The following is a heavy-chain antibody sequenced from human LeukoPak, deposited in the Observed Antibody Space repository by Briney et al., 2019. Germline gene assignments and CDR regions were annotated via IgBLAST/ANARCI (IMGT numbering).Heavy chain of an antibody. CDR2: ISSSGTTI. V-gene: IGHV3-48*03. CDR1: GFTFSSFE. J-gene: IGHJ6*03. CDR3: AKGSGSYSRYYYYYMDV. D-gene: IGHD3-10*01. Sequence: PGGSLRLSCAASGFTFSSFEMNWVRQAPGKGLEWVSHISSSGTTIYDADFVKGRFTISRDNTKNSLYLQMNSLRAEDTAVYYCAKGSGSYSRYYYYYMDVWGKGTTVTVSS.